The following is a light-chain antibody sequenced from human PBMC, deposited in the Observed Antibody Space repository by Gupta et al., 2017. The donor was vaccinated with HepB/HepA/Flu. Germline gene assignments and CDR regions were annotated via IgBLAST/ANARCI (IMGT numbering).Light chain of an antibody. J-gene: IGLJ3*02. Sequence: TVVSQEPSFSVSPGGTVTLTCGLTSGSVSTNSYPGWYQQTPGQAPRTLMYKTNSRCAGVPGRFSGSILGNKAALTITGAQEDEESDYYCMLSGCRGIWVFGGGTKLTVL. CDR1: SGSVSTNSY. CDR2: KTN. V-gene: IGLV8-61*01. CDR3: MLSGCRGIWV.